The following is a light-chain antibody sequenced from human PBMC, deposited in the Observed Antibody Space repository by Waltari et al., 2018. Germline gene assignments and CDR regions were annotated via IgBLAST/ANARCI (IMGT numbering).Light chain of an antibody. J-gene: IGKJ1*01. Sequence: EIVLTQSPGTLSLSPGETATLSCRASQSVTSNSLAWYQQKPGQAPRLRISGASSRATGIPDRFSGSGSGTDFTLTISRLETEDFAVYHCQQYGSSPWTFGQGTKVEIK. CDR3: QQYGSSPWT. CDR2: GAS. CDR1: QSVTSNS. V-gene: IGKV3-20*01.